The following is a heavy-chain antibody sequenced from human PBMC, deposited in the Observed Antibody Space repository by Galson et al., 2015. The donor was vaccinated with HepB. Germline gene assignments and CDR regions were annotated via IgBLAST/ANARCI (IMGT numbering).Heavy chain of an antibody. CDR3: AKDAPWGAYCSSTSCYGLDY. V-gene: IGHV3-23*01. CDR2: ISGSGGST. CDR1: GFTFSSYA. J-gene: IGHJ4*02. Sequence: LRLSCAASGFTFSSYAMSWVRQAPGKGLEWVSAISGSGGSTYYADSVKGRFTISRDNSKNTLYLQMNSLRAEDTAVYYCAKDAPWGAYCSSTSCYGLDYWGQGTLVTVSS. D-gene: IGHD2-2*01.